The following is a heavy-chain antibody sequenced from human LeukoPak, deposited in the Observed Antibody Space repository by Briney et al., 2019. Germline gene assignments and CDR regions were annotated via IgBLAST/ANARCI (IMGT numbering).Heavy chain of an antibody. CDR1: GGTFKNYA. J-gene: IGHJ5*02. Sequence: SVKVSCKASGGTFKNYAVSWVRQAPGQGLEWVGGIIHIFGTTNYTQKFQGRVTITAEESTSTVYMELSSLRSDDTAVYYCARSYLVFNWLDPWGQGTLVTVSS. CDR3: ARSYLVFNWLDP. CDR2: IIHIFGTT. D-gene: IGHD2-8*01. V-gene: IGHV1-69*13.